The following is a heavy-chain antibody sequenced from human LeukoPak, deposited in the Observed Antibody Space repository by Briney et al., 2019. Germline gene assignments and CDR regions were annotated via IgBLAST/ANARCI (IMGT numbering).Heavy chain of an antibody. Sequence: GGTLRLSCAASGFTFSSYGMSWVRQAPGKGLEWVSGISTSGGTTYYADSLKGRFTISRDNSKNTLFLQMNSLRAEDTAVYYCAKDGDGIQYFDFWGQGTLVTVSS. J-gene: IGHJ4*02. CDR1: GFTFSSYG. D-gene: IGHD5-24*01. CDR3: AKDGDGIQYFDF. V-gene: IGHV3-23*01. CDR2: ISTSGGTT.